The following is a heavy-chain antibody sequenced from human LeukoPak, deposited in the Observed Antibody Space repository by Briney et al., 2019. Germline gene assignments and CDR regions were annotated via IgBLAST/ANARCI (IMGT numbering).Heavy chain of an antibody. D-gene: IGHD6-19*01. V-gene: IGHV4-59*01. Sequence: SETLSLTCAVSGDSSSNNYWTRIRQSPGKGLEWIGYFYYTGSTNYNPSLQSRVTMSVDTSKNQFSLELSSVTSAGTAVYYCAQSSGRYLDNWGQGILVTVSS. CDR3: AQSSGRYLDN. J-gene: IGHJ4*02. CDR1: GDSSSNNY. CDR2: FYYTGST.